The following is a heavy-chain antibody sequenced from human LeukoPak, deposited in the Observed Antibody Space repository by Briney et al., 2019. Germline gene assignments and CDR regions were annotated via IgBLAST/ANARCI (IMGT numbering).Heavy chain of an antibody. V-gene: IGHV3-23*01. CDR1: GFSFSNYA. D-gene: IGHD3-10*01. Sequence: GGSLRLSCAASGFSFSNYAMSWARQAPGKGLEWVSGIGAGGGSTYYADSVKGRFTISRDNSRNTLYLQMNGLRADDTAVYYCAKLGMVRGEGYWGQGTLVTVST. J-gene: IGHJ4*02. CDR3: AKLGMVRGEGY. CDR2: IGAGGGST.